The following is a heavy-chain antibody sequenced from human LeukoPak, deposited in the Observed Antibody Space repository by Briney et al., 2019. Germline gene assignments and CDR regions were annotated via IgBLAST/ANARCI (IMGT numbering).Heavy chain of an antibody. D-gene: IGHD3-22*01. CDR3: AKRDSSGSYFFDY. J-gene: IGHJ4*02. CDR1: GFTFSTYG. Sequence: GGTLRLSCVASGFTFSTYGMTWVRQAPGKGLEWVSIINSYGTYTFYADSVRGRFTISRDNSKNTLYLQMNSLRAEDTAVFYCAKRDSSGSYFFDYWAQGTLVTVSS. V-gene: IGHV3-23*01. CDR2: INSYGTYT.